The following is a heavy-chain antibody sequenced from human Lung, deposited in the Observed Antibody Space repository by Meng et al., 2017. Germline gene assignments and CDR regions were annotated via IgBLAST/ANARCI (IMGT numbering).Heavy chain of an antibody. Sequence: QMRLHQWGAGPLKPSETLSLTCAVSGGSLSGFYWSWIRQSPGKGLEWIGEINHSGGTNFNPSFKSRVTMSVDASKNHFSLNLRSVTAADTAVYYCARGGSVQSPWGQGTLVTVSS. V-gene: IGHV4-34*01. J-gene: IGHJ5*02. CDR3: ARGGSVQSP. CDR1: GGSLSGFY. CDR2: INHSGGT.